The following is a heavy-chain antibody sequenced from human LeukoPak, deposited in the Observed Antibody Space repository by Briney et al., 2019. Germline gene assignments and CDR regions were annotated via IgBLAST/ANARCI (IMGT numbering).Heavy chain of an antibody. CDR3: ARVPINPRYNWNDGRGWFDP. CDR1: GGSISSSSYY. Sequence: PSETLSLTCTVSGGSISSSSYYWGWIRQPPGKGLEWIGSIYYSGSTYYNPSLKSRVTISVDTSKNQFSLKLSSVTAADTAVYYCARVPINPRYNWNDGRGWFDPWGQGTLVTVSS. D-gene: IGHD1-1*01. V-gene: IGHV4-39*07. CDR2: IYYSGST. J-gene: IGHJ5*02.